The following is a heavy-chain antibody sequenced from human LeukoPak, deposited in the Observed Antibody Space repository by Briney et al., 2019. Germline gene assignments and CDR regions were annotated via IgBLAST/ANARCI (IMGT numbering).Heavy chain of an antibody. CDR2: IYYSGST. D-gene: IGHD1-1*01. CDR1: GGSISSYY. Sequence: SETLSLTCTVSGGSISSYYWSWIRQPPGKGLEWIGYIYYSGSTNYNPSLKSRVTISVDTSKNQLSLKLSSVTAADTAVYYCARDLLDAGVDYWGQGTLVTVSS. J-gene: IGHJ4*02. CDR3: ARDLLDAGVDY. V-gene: IGHV4-59*01.